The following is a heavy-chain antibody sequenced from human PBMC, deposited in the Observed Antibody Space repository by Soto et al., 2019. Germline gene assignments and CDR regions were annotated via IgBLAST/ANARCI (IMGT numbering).Heavy chain of an antibody. V-gene: IGHV4-34*01. D-gene: IGHD3-22*01. CDR3: ASDGSGYLYDAFDI. CDR1: GGSFSGYY. J-gene: IGHJ3*02. Sequence: SETLSLTCAGYGGSFSGYYWSWIRQPPGKGLEWIGEINHSGSTNYNPSLKSRVTISVDTSKNQFSLKLSSVTAADTAVYYCASDGSGYLYDAFDIWGQGTMVTVS. CDR2: INHSGST.